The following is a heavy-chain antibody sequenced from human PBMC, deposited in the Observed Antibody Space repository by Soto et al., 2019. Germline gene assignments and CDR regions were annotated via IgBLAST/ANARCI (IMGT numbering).Heavy chain of an antibody. V-gene: IGHV1-18*01. CDR1: VYTFTSYD. D-gene: IGHD6-13*01. CDR3: ARRCGALAAAGTVPYYYGMDV. CDR2: ISAYNGNT. J-gene: IGHJ6*01. Sequence: ASSTLSSKAAVYTFTSYDISWLRREPPQGLEWMGWISAYNGNTNYAQKLQGKVTMTTDTSTSTAYMELRSLRSDDTAVYYCARRCGALAAAGTVPYYYGMDVWGQGTTVTVSS.